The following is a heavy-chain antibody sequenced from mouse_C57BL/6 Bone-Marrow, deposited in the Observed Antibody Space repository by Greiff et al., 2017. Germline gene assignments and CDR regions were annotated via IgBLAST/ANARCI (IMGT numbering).Heavy chain of an antibody. D-gene: IGHD1-1*01. Sequence: QVQLQQSGAELVRPGASVTLSCKASGYTFTDYEMHWVKQTPVHGLEWIGAIDPETGGTAYNQKFKGKAILTADKSSSTAYMELRSLTSGDSAVYYCTRRPYYGSSYPFAYWGQGTLVTVSA. CDR3: TRRPYYGSSYPFAY. CDR2: IDPETGGT. J-gene: IGHJ3*01. V-gene: IGHV1-15*01. CDR1: GYTFTDYE.